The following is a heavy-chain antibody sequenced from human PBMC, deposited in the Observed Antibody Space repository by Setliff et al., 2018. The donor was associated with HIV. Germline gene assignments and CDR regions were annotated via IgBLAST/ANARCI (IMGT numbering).Heavy chain of an antibody. Sequence: SETLSLTCTVSGGSFSSYHWSWIRHRAGKGLEWIGHIYASGSTKYNPSLESRVTMSVETSRTQFSLKLRSVTAADTAVYYCARVGASGVPSTMDYYYYMDVWGKGTTVTVSS. D-gene: IGHD3-10*01. CDR3: ARVGASGVPSTMDYYYYMDV. CDR2: IYASGST. CDR1: GGSFSSYH. V-gene: IGHV4-4*07. J-gene: IGHJ6*03.